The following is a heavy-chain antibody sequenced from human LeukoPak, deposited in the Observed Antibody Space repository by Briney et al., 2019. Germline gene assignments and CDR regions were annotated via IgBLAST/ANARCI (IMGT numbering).Heavy chain of an antibody. CDR2: INHSGST. CDR3: ARGGLTGIAARPQYNWFDP. V-gene: IGHV4-34*01. D-gene: IGHD6-6*01. CDR1: GGSFSGYY. J-gene: IGHJ5*02. Sequence: PSETLSLTCAVYGGSFSGYYWSWILQPPGKGLEWIGEINHSGSTNYNPSLKSRVTISVDTSKNQFSLKLSSVTAADTAVYYCARGGLTGIAARPQYNWFDPWGQGTLVTVSS.